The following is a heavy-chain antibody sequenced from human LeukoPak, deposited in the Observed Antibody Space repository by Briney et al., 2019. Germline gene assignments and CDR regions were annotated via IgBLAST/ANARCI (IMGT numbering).Heavy chain of an antibody. CDR2: ISYDGSSK. Sequence: GTSLRLSCTASGFTFSSYAMHWVRQAPGKGLEWVAVISYDGSSKYYTDSVKGRFTISRDNSKNTLYLHMSSLRAEDTAVYYCASEYTSNWYVYWGQGPLVTVSS. CDR3: ASEYTSNWYVY. J-gene: IGHJ5*01. V-gene: IGHV3-30-3*01. CDR1: GFTFSSYA. D-gene: IGHD6-13*01.